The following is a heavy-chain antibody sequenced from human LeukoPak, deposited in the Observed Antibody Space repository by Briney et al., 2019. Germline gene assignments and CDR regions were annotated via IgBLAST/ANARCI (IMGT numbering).Heavy chain of an antibody. CDR2: IYYSGST. CDR1: GGSISSYY. D-gene: IGHD2-21*01. Sequence: SETLSLTCTVSGGSISSYYWSWIRQPPGKGLEWIGYIYYSGSTNYNPSLKSRVTISVDTSKNQFSLKLSSVTAADTAVYYCARGDLDSYPYCYGMDVWGQGTTVTVSS. V-gene: IGHV4-59*01. CDR3: ARGDLDSYPYCYGMDV. J-gene: IGHJ6*02.